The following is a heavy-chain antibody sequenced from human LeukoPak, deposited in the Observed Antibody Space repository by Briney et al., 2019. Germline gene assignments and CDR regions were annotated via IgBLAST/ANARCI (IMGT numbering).Heavy chain of an antibody. CDR3: AREGPTYNWKRDWFDP. V-gene: IGHV1-2*02. CDR2: INPKSGAT. Sequence: SSVTVSCKASGYTFNNYYMHWVRQAPGQGLEWMGLINPKSGATNYAQKFQGRVTMTRDTSISTAYMELRRLRSDDTAVYYCAREGPTYNWKRDWFDPWGQGTLVTVSS. CDR1: GYTFNNYY. D-gene: IGHD1-20*01. J-gene: IGHJ5*02.